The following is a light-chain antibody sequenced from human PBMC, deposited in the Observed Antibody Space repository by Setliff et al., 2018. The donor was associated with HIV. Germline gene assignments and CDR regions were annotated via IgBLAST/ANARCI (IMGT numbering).Light chain of an antibody. J-gene: IGLJ1*01. CDR3: SSYGGNNNKV. CDR2: EVS. CDR1: SSDVGAYNY. V-gene: IGLV2-8*01. Sequence: QSALTQPPSASGSPGQSVTISCTGTSSDVGAYNYVSWYQQHPGKAPKLMIYEVSKRHSGVPDHFSGSKSGNTASLTVSGLQAEDEADYYCSSYGGNNNKVFGTGTKVTVL.